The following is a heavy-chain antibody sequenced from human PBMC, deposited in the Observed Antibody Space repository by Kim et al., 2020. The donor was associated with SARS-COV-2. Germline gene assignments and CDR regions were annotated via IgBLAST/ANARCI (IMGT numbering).Heavy chain of an antibody. J-gene: IGHJ4*02. V-gene: IGHV3-30*03. D-gene: IGHD2-2*01. CDR1: GFTFSSYG. CDR3: ASGYCSSTSCGGNY. CDR2: ISYDGSNK. Sequence: GGSLRLSCAASGFTFSSYGMHWVRQAPGKGLEWVAVISYDGSNKYYADSVKGRFTISRDNSKNTLYLQMNSLRAEDTAVYYCASGYCSSTSCGGNYWGQG.